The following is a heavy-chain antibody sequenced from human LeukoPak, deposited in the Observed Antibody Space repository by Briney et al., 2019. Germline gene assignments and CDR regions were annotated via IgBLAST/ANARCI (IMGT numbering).Heavy chain of an antibody. V-gene: IGHV3-30*02. Sequence: PGGSLRLSCAASGFTFSNNGMHWVRQAPGKGLEWVAFIRYDGSNKYYADSVKGRFTISRDNSKNTLYLQMNSLRAEDTAVYYCAKGNYDSSGYYLLPFDYWGQGTLVTVSS. D-gene: IGHD3-22*01. CDR1: GFTFSNNG. CDR2: IRYDGSNK. CDR3: AKGNYDSSGYYLLPFDY. J-gene: IGHJ4*02.